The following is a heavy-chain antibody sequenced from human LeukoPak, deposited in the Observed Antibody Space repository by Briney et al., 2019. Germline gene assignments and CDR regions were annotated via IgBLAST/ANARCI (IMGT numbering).Heavy chain of an antibody. CDR1: GFTFSNFG. V-gene: IGHV3-30*18. CDR2: ISYDGSNK. J-gene: IGHJ6*02. D-gene: IGHD3-16*02. Sequence: PGGSLRLSCAASGFTFSNFGMHWVRHAPGQGLEWVAVISYDGSNKYYADSVKGRFTISRDNSKNTLYLQMNSLRAEDTAVYYCAKASVYVYYGMDVWSQGTTVTVSS. CDR3: AKASVYVYYGMDV.